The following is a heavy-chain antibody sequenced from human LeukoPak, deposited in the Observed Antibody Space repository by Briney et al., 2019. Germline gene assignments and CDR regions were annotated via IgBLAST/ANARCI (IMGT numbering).Heavy chain of an antibody. J-gene: IGHJ4*02. V-gene: IGHV4-34*01. D-gene: IGHD3-10*01. Sequence: SETLSLTCAVYGGSFSGYYWSWIRQPPGKGLEWIGEINHSGSTNYNPSLKSRVTLSVDTSMNQFSLKLSSVTAADTAVYYCARVGHYYGSGSYPFDYWGQGTLVTVSS. CDR3: ARVGHYYGSGSYPFDY. CDR1: GGSFSGYY. CDR2: INHSGST.